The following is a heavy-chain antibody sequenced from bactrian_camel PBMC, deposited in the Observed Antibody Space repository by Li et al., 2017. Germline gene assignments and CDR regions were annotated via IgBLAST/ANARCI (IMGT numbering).Heavy chain of an antibody. J-gene: IGHJ4*01. CDR2: IYTGGDTT. D-gene: IGHD1*01. Sequence: HVQLVESGGGSVQAGGSLKLSCAPSTTTYSDHLFSSNCIGWFRQAPGKGREGLATIYTGGDTTYYADSVKGRFTISQDKAKHMLYLQMDSLKPEDTAMYYCASDPCSTFRGLGQDEYDYWGQGTQVTVS. V-gene: IGHV3S1*01. CDR1: TTTYSDHLFSSNC. CDR3: ASDPCSTFRGLGQDEYDY.